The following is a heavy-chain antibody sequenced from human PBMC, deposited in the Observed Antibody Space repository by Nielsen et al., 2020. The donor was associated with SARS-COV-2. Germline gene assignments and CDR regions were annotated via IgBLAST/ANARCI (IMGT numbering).Heavy chain of an antibody. J-gene: IGHJ5*02. CDR1: GYTFTNYG. D-gene: IGHD2-2*01. Sequence: ASVKVSCKASGYTFTNYGISWVRQAPGQGLEWLGWISGHNGDTYYAQKVQDRLTLTADSSTSTALLELTSLTSDDTAVYYCARYSTGWFSGLYWFDPWGQGTPVTVST. V-gene: IGHV1-18*04. CDR2: ISGHNGDT. CDR3: ARYSTGWFSGLYWFDP.